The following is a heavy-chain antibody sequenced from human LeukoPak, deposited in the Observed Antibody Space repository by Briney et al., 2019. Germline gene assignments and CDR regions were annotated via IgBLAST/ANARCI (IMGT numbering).Heavy chain of an antibody. CDR3: ARGPLKDIVVVPAAMAFDI. J-gene: IGHJ3*02. D-gene: IGHD2-2*01. Sequence: SETLSLTCAVYGGSFSGYYWSWTRQPPGKGLEWIGEINHSGSTNYNPSLKSRVTISVDTSKNQFSLKLSSVTAADTAVYYCARGPLKDIVVVPAAMAFDIWGQGTMVTVSS. V-gene: IGHV4-34*01. CDR2: INHSGST. CDR1: GGSFSGYY.